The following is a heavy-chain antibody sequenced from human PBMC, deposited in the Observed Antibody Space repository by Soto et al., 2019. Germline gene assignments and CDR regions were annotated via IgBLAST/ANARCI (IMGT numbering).Heavy chain of an antibody. CDR2: ISAYNGNT. V-gene: IGHV1-18*01. D-gene: IGHD2-21*02. CDR3: ARDRRCGDCYWGYYYYYGMDV. J-gene: IGHJ6*02. Sequence: ASVKVSCKASGYTFTSYGISWVRQAPGQGLERMGWISAYNGNTNYAQKLQGRVTMTTDTSTSTAYMELRSLRSDDTAVYYCARDRRCGDCYWGYYYYYGMDVWGQGTTVTVSS. CDR1: GYTFTSYG.